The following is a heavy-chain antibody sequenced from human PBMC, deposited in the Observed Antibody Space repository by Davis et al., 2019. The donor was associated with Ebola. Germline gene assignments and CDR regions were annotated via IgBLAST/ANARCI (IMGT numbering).Heavy chain of an antibody. CDR1: GYTFTSYA. J-gene: IGHJ4*02. CDR2: IIPIFGTA. V-gene: IGHV1-69*13. CDR3: AREVQGYCTGGVCYTGLYFDY. Sequence: AASVKVSCKASGYTFTSYAISWVRQAPGQGLEWMGGIIPIFGTANYAQKFQGRVTITADESTSTAYMELSSLRSEDTAVYYCAREVQGYCTGGVCYTGLYFDYWGQGTLVTVSS. D-gene: IGHD2-8*02.